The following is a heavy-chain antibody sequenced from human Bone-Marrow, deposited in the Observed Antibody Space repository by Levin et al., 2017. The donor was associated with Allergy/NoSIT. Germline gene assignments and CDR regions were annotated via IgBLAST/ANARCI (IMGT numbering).Heavy chain of an antibody. V-gene: IGHV3-7*01. CDR1: GFTFSSYW. D-gene: IGHD6-13*01. Sequence: GESLKISCAASGFTFSSYWMGWVRQAPGKGLQWVANIKQDGSEKHYVDSVKGRFTISRDNSKNSLYLQMNSLRVDDAAVYYCACSSRPCQHWGEGTVVTVSS. CDR2: IKQDGSEK. CDR3: ACSSRPCQH. J-gene: IGHJ1*01.